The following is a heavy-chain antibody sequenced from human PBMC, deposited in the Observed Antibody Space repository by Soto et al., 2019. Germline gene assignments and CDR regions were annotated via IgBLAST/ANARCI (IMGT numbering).Heavy chain of an antibody. Sequence: SLRLSCAASGFTFSSYSMNWVRQAPGQGLERVSYISSSSSTIYYADSVKGRFTISRDNAKTSLYLQMNSLRAEDTSVYYCARSGQQLAPADSWFDPWGQGTLVTVSS. CDR3: ARSGQQLAPADSWFDP. J-gene: IGHJ5*02. V-gene: IGHV3-48*01. D-gene: IGHD6-13*01. CDR1: GFTFSSYS. CDR2: ISSSSSTI.